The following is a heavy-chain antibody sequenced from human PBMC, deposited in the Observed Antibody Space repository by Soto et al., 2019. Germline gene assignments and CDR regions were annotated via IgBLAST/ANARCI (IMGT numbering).Heavy chain of an antibody. J-gene: IGHJ6*02. Sequence: QVQLVESGGGLVKPGGSLRLSCAASGFTFSDYYMSWIRQAPGKGLEWVSYISSSSSYTNYADSVKGRFTISRDNAKNSLYLQMNSLRAEDTAVYYCARDFLGYYYDSSGYQDVWGQGTTVTVSS. CDR2: ISSSSSYT. D-gene: IGHD3-22*01. V-gene: IGHV3-11*06. CDR1: GFTFSDYY. CDR3: ARDFLGYYYDSSGYQDV.